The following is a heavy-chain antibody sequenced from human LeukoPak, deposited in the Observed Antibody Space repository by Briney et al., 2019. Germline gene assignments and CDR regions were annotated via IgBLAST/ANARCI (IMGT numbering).Heavy chain of an antibody. J-gene: IGHJ4*02. CDR1: GCTLSKYG. CDR3: ARDDRGYCSDGTCYSLWDH. Sequence: GGSLRLSCAASGCTLSKYGMHWVRQAPGKGLEWVAFIRHDGGKTNYADSVKGRFTISRDNSKNTLYLQMSSLRVEDTAVHYCARDDRGYCSDGTCYSLWDHWGQGTLVTVSS. CDR2: IRHDGGKT. V-gene: IGHV3-30*02. D-gene: IGHD2-15*01.